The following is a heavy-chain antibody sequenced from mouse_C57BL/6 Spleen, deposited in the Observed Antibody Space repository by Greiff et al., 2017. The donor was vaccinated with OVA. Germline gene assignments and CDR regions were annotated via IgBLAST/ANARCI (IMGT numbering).Heavy chain of an antibody. CDR3: ARWDYGKPYAMDY. CDR2: INPNNGGT. J-gene: IGHJ4*01. Sequence: VQLKESGPELVKPGASVKMSCKASGYTFTDYHMHWVKQSHGKSLEWIGYINPNNGGTSYNQKFKGKATLTVNKSSSTAYMELRSLTSEDSAVYYCARWDYGKPYAMDYWGQGTSVTVSS. CDR1: GYTFTDYH. D-gene: IGHD2-1*01. V-gene: IGHV1-22*01.